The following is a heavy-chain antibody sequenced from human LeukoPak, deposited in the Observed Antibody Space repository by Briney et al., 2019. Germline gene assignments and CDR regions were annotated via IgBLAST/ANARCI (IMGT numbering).Heavy chain of an antibody. D-gene: IGHD6-19*01. CDR1: GGSISSYY. CDR2: IYCSGST. Sequence: PSETLSLTCTVSGGSISSYYWSWIRQPPGKGLEWIGYIYCSGSTNYNPSLKSRVTISVDTSKNQFSLKLSSVTAADTAVYYCARVGSSGWYIWEYYYMDVWGKGTTVTVSS. V-gene: IGHV4-59*01. J-gene: IGHJ6*03. CDR3: ARVGSSGWYIWEYYYMDV.